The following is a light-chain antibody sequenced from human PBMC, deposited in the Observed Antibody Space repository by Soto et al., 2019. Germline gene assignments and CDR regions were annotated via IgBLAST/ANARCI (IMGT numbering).Light chain of an antibody. CDR2: GVS. Sequence: ENVLTQSPGTLSLSPGERATLSCRASQSVTINYLAWYQQKPGQAPRLLIYGVSTRATGIPNRFSGSGSGTDFTLTISRLEPEDVAVYYCQQYGSSPFTFGPGTKVDIK. V-gene: IGKV3-20*01. CDR3: QQYGSSPFT. J-gene: IGKJ3*01. CDR1: QSVTINY.